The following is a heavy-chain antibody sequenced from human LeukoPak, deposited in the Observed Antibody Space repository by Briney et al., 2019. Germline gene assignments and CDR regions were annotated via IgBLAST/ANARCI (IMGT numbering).Heavy chain of an antibody. CDR3: ASWSGSYYKYYYYMDV. V-gene: IGHV4-34*01. CDR2: INHSGST. J-gene: IGHJ6*03. CDR1: GGSFSGYY. Sequence: PSETLSLTCAVYGGSFSGYYWSWIRQPPGKGLEWIGEINHSGSTNYNPSLKSRVTISVDTSKNQFSLKLSSVTAADTAVYYCASWSGSYYKYYYYMDVWGKGTTVTVSS. D-gene: IGHD3-10*01.